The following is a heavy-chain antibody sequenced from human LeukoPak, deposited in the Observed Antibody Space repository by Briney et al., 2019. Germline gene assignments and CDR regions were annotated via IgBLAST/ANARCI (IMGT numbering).Heavy chain of an antibody. CDR1: GFTFSSYW. CDR2: ISSSSAAT. J-gene: IGHJ4*02. Sequence: GGSLRLSCAVSGFTFSSYWMTWVRQAPGKGLEWVSGISSSSAATYYADSVKGRFSISRDNSHSTLFLQLNGLRAEDTAVYYCAKEHRSGWNLISFDLWGQGTLVTVSS. CDR3: AKEHRSGWNLISFDL. D-gene: IGHD6-19*01. V-gene: IGHV3-23*01.